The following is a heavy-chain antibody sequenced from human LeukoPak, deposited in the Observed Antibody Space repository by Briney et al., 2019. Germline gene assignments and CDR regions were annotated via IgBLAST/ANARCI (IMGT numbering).Heavy chain of an antibody. CDR1: GFTFSSYG. CDR2: INSDGSWT. D-gene: IGHD2/OR15-2a*01. Sequence: GGSLRLSCAASGFTFSSYGMHWVRQVPGKGLVWVSHINSDGSWTSYADSVKGRFTISIDNAKNTVYLQMNSLRAEDTAVYYCVSFYETYWGRGTLVTVSS. V-gene: IGHV3-74*01. CDR3: VSFYETY. J-gene: IGHJ4*02.